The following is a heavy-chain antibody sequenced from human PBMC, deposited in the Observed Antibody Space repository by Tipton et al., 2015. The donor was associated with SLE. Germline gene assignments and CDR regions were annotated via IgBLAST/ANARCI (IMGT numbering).Heavy chain of an antibody. CDR2: INHSGST. CDR3: ARVRATYYYGSGSYFDY. Sequence: TLSLTCAVYGGSFSGCYWSWIRQPPGKGLEWIGEINHSGSTNYNPSLKSRVTISVDTSKNQFSLKLSSVTAADTAVYYCARVRATYYYGSGSYFDYWGQGTLVTVSS. J-gene: IGHJ4*02. CDR1: GGSFSGCY. V-gene: IGHV4-34*01. D-gene: IGHD3-10*01.